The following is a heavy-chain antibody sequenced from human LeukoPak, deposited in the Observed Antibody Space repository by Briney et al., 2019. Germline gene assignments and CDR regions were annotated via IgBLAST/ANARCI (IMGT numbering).Heavy chain of an antibody. CDR1: GFTFSSYS. V-gene: IGHV3-48*02. CDR2: ISSSSSTI. J-gene: IGHJ4*02. Sequence: GGSLGLSCAASGFTFSSYSMNWVRQAPGKGLEWVSYISSSSSTIYYADSVKGRFTISRDNAKNSLYLQMNSLRDEDTAVYYCARDNPYYYDSSGYYHDYWGQGTLVTVSS. CDR3: ARDNPYYYDSSGYYHDY. D-gene: IGHD3-22*01.